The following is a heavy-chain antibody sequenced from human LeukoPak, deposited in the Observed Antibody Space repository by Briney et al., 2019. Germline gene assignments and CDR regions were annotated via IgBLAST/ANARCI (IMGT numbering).Heavy chain of an antibody. CDR1: GGTFSSYG. V-gene: IGHV1-24*01. Sequence: ASVKVSCKASGGTFSSYGISWVRQAPAKGIEWVGGFDPEDGETIYAQKFQGRVTMTEDTSTVTAYMELISLRSEDTAVYYCGTVVGYYYGCSGYAFFGYWGQGTLVTVSS. D-gene: IGHD3-22*01. CDR3: GTVVGYYYGCSGYAFFGY. J-gene: IGHJ4*02. CDR2: FDPEDGET.